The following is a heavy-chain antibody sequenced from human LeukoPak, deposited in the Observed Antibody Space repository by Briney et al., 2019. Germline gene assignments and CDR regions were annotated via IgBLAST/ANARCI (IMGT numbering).Heavy chain of an antibody. Sequence: TSETLSLTCTVSGGSISSYYWSWIRQPAGKGLEWIGRIYTSGSTNYNPSLKSRVTMSVDTSKNQFSLKLSSVTAADTAGYYCARGFTSGWYWWFDPWGQGTLVTVSS. CDR1: GGSISSYY. CDR2: IYTSGST. CDR3: ARGFTSGWYWWFDP. V-gene: IGHV4-4*07. J-gene: IGHJ5*02. D-gene: IGHD6-19*01.